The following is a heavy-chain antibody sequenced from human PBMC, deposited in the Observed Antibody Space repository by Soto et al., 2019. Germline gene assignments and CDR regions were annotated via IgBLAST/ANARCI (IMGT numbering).Heavy chain of an antibody. CDR1: GGSISSYY. J-gene: IGHJ4*02. Sequence: SETLSLTCTVPGGSISSYYWSWIRQPPGKGLEWIGYIYYSGSTNYNPSLKSRVTISVDTSKNQFSLKLSSVTAADTAVYYCASSACGGGSCFDYFDYWGQGTLVTVSS. CDR3: ASSACGGGSCFDYFDY. D-gene: IGHD2-15*01. CDR2: IYYSGST. V-gene: IGHV4-59*08.